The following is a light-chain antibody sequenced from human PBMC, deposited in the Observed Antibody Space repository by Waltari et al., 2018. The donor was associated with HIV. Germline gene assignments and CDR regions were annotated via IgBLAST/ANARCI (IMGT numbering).Light chain of an antibody. Sequence: PPPVSAPPGQEATTLCPESSPNTGRIFVSWYQQFPGTAPKLLIYKNNQRPSGVPDRFSGSKSGTSASLGITGLQTGDEADYYCSTWDDRLNAGVFGGGTKLTVL. CDR2: KNN. CDR3: STWDDRLNAGV. V-gene: IGLV1-51*01. J-gene: IGLJ2*01. CDR1: SPNTGRIF.